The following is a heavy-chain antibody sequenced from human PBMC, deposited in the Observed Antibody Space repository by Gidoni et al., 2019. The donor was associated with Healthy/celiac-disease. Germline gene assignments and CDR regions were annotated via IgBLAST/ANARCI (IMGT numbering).Heavy chain of an antibody. V-gene: IGHV3-53*01. CDR1: GFTVSSHY. CDR3: AREPIRRLVRGVIIPPDP. J-gene: IGHJ5*02. D-gene: IGHD3-10*01. Sequence: EVQLVESGGGLIQPGGSLRLSCAASGFTVSSHYMSWVRQAPGKGLEWVSVIYSGGSTYYADSVKGRFTISRDNSKNTLYLQMNSLRAEDTAVYYCAREPIRRLVRGVIIPPDPWGQGTLVTVSS. CDR2: IYSGGST.